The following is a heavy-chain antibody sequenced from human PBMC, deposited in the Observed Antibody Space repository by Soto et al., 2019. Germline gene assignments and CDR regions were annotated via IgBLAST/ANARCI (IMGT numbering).Heavy chain of an antibody. D-gene: IGHD3-10*01. J-gene: IGHJ4*02. V-gene: IGHV3-15*07. CDR3: ATGSMVRGVGFDY. CDR1: GFTFSNAW. Sequence: PGGSLRLSCAGSGFTFSNAWRNWVRQAPGLGLEWVGRIKSKYDGGTTDYAAPVKGRFTISRDDSINSVYLQMNSLKTEDTAVYFCATGSMVRGVGFDYWGQGTLVTVSS. CDR2: IKSKYDGGTT.